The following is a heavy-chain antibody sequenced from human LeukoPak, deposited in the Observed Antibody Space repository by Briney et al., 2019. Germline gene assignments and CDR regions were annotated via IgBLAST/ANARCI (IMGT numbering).Heavy chain of an antibody. V-gene: IGHV1-18*01. CDR1: GSTFPNYG. CDR2: ISSYNGNT. CDR3: ATPAKGAYFYYYMDV. Sequence: ASVKVSCKASGSTFPNYGFTWVRQAPGQGLEWMGWISSYNGNTQYAQNFQGRLTLTTDTSTNTAYMDLRSLRSNDTAVYYCATPAKGAYFYYYMDVWGAGTTVTVSS. J-gene: IGHJ6*03. D-gene: IGHD2-2*01.